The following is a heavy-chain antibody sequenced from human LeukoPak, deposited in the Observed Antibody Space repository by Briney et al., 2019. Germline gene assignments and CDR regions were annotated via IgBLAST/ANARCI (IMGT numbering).Heavy chain of an antibody. CDR3: ATINRRDGRGGFDY. V-gene: IGHV1-2*02. CDR2: INPNSGDT. J-gene: IGHJ4*02. CDR1: GYTFTGYY. D-gene: IGHD5-24*01. Sequence: ASVKVSCRSSGYTFTGYYMHWVRQAPGQGLEWMGWINPNSGDTNSAQKFQGRVTMTRDTSISTAYMEQNRLISDHTAVYYCATINRRDGRGGFDYWGQGTLVTVSS.